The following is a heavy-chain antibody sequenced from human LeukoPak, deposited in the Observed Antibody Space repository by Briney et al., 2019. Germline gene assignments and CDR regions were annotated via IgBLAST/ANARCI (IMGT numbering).Heavy chain of an antibody. V-gene: IGHV4-59*01. Sequence: SETLSLTCTVSGGSISSYYWSWIRQPPGKGLEWIGYISYNAITNYNSALKSRVTISIDTSKNQFSLKLSSVTAADTAVYYCARGVNWIDPWGQGTLVTVSS. J-gene: IGHJ5*02. CDR2: ISYNAIT. D-gene: IGHD6-13*01. CDR1: GGSISSYY. CDR3: ARGVNWIDP.